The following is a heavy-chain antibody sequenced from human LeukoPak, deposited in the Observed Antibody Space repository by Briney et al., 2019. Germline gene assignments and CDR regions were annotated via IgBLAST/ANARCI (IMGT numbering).Heavy chain of an antibody. CDR1: GFSFSNSW. J-gene: IGHJ4*02. CDR3: VRDRGFYDTSPPD. D-gene: IGHD3-22*01. CDR2: IYTDGST. Sequence: GGSLRLSCVASGFSFSNSWMTWVRQAPGKGLEWVSVIYTDGSTFYADSVKGRFTISRDNSKNTLYLQMSSLRAEDTAVYYCVRDRGFYDTSPPDWGQGTLVTVSS. V-gene: IGHV3-53*01.